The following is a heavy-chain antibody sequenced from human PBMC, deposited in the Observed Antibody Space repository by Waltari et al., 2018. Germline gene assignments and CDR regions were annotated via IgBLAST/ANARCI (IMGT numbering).Heavy chain of an antibody. V-gene: IGHV3-74*01. J-gene: IGHJ6*02. CDR1: GLPFSRSC. CDR3: VRDRGMDA. Sequence: EVQLVESGGGLVQPGGSLRLSCAVSGLPFSRSCMYWVRQAPGTGLAWVSHITSDGSNTGYADSVKGRFTISRDNAKNTLYMEMNSLRDEDTAVYYCVRDRGMDAWGQGTTVTVSS. CDR2: ITSDGSNT.